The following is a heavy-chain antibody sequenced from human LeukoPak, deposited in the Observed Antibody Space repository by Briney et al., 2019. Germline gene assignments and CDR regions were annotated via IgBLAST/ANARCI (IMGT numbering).Heavy chain of an antibody. J-gene: IGHJ1*01. CDR3: ASSRSSSSSGYFQH. Sequence: SETLSLTCTVSGGSISSSSYYWGWIRQPPGKGLEWIGSIYYSGSTYYNPSLKSRVTISVDTSKNQFSLKLSSVTAADTAVYYCASSRSSSSSGYFQHWGQGTLVTVSS. CDR2: IYYSGST. CDR1: GGSISSSSYY. V-gene: IGHV4-39*07. D-gene: IGHD6-6*01.